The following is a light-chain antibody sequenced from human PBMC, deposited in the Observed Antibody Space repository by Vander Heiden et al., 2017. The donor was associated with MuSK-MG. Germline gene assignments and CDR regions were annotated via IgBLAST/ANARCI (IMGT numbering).Light chain of an antibody. CDR1: SSDVGTYNL. CDR3: CSDAGSSTLV. Sequence: QSALTQPASVSRSPGQSITISCTGTSSDVGTYNLVSWYQHHPGKPHKLMIYEGSERPAGGTDRFACSKAGNTASLTISGRQAEDEADYYCCSDAGSSTLVFGGGTYLTVL. J-gene: IGLJ2*01. CDR2: EGS. V-gene: IGLV2-23*01.